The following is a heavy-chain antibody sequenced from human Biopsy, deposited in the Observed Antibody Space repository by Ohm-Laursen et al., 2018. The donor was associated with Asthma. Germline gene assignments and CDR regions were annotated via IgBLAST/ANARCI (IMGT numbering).Heavy chain of an antibody. CDR1: GVNVTNNY. D-gene: IGHD4-17*01. V-gene: IGHV3-53*01. CDR3: ARAGDTNDYGPAFDI. CDR2: MYAGGSR. Sequence: GSLRLSCAASGVNVTNNYMTWVRQAPGKGLEWVSIMYAGGSRFYADRVKGRFTISRDNSKNTLYLQMDSLRPEDTALYYCARAGDTNDYGPAFDIWGLGTMVTVSP. J-gene: IGHJ3*02.